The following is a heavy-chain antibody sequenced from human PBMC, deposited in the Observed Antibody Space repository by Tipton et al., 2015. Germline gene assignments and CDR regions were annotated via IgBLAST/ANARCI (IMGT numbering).Heavy chain of an antibody. V-gene: IGHV4-39*01. Sequence: GLVKPSETLSLTCAVSGGSVSSSSYYWGWIRQPPGKGLEWIGTIYYTGSTSYNPSLKSRVTISVETSKNQFSLKRSSVTAADTAVYYCARRTRLNMIPMRGSIDVWGQGTTVTVSS. J-gene: IGHJ6*02. CDR2: IYYTGST. D-gene: IGHD3-22*01. CDR3: ARRTRLNMIPMRGSIDV. CDR1: GGSVSSSSYY.